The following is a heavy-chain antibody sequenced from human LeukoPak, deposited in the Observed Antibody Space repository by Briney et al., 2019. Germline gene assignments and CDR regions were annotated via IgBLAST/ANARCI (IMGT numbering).Heavy chain of an antibody. CDR2: IYHAGST. D-gene: IGHD6-13*01. CDR3: ARDEGIAAAGGWFDP. V-gene: IGHV4-30-2*06. Sequence: SETLSLTCTVSGGSISSGGFYWGWIRQSPGKGLEWIGYIYHAGSTYYNPSLKSRVTISVDRPENQFSLRLNSVTAADTAVYYCARDEGIAAAGGWFDPWGQGTLVTVSS. J-gene: IGHJ5*02. CDR1: GGSISSGGFY.